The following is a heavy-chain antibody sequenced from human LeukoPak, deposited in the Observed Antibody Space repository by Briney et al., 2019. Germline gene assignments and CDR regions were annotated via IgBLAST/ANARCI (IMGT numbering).Heavy chain of an antibody. CDR3: ASGSTYLSSFLDY. CDR1: GSSFSSYD. D-gene: IGHD2-2*01. CDR2: ISYDGTSK. V-gene: IGHV3-30*01. J-gene: IGHJ4*02. Sequence: GGSLRLSCAASGSSFSSYDVHWVRQAPGKGLEWVAVISYDGTSKYYAASVRRRFTIFRDISMNTLYLEMNSLTGYDTAVYYCASGSTYLSSFLDYWGQGTLVTVSS.